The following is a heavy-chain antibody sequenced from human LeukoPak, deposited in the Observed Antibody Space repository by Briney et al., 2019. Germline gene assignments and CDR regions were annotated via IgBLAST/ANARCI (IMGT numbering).Heavy chain of an antibody. D-gene: IGHD6-19*01. CDR1: GDSISSSSNY. CDR3: ARRGTSGWAYYFDF. Sequence: SETLSLTCDVSGDSISSSSNYWGWVRHLPGKGLEWIGSVYRSGSTYYNPSLKSRVTISVDTSKNQVTLNLTSVTAADTAVYHCARRGTSGWAYYFDFWGPGSLLTVSS. CDR2: VYRSGST. V-gene: IGHV4-39*01. J-gene: IGHJ4*02.